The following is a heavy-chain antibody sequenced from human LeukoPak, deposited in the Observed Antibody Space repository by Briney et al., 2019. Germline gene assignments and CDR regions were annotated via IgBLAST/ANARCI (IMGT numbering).Heavy chain of an antibody. J-gene: IGHJ6*03. Sequence: PGGSLRLSCAAFGFTFSDYYMSWIRQAPGKGLEWVSYISSSGSTIYYADSVKGRFTISRDNAKNSLYLQMNSLRAEDTAVYYCARDHEQLVSDFYYMDVWGKGTTVTVSS. CDR3: ARDHEQLVSDFYYMDV. CDR2: ISSSGSTI. CDR1: GFTFSDYY. V-gene: IGHV3-11*04. D-gene: IGHD6-6*01.